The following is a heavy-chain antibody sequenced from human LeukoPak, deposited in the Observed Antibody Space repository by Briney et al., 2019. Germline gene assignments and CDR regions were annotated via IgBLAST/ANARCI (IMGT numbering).Heavy chain of an antibody. Sequence: SVKVSCKASGYTFTNYGISWVRQAPGQGLEWMGGIIPIFGTANYAQKFQGRVTITADESTSTAYMGLSSLRSEDTAVYYCAREGVVTATLGTYYFDYWGQGTLVTVSS. CDR1: GYTFTNYG. V-gene: IGHV1-69*13. CDR3: AREGVVTATLGTYYFDY. D-gene: IGHD2-21*02. J-gene: IGHJ4*02. CDR2: IIPIFGTA.